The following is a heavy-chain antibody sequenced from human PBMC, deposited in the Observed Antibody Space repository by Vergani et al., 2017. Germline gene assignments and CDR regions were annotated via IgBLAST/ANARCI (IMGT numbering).Heavy chain of an antibody. CDR2: IRSKTYGATT. Sequence: EVQLVESGGDLVQPGRSLILSCQTSGFNFGEYGVSWVRQAPGKGLEWIGFIRSKTYGATTEYAASVRGRFTISRDDSKGIAYLQMSSLKKEDTAVYRCAVXIYDYGGSRDFDYWGQGTLVVVSS. J-gene: IGHJ4*02. D-gene: IGHD4-23*01. V-gene: IGHV3-49*04. CDR1: GFNFGEYG. CDR3: AVXIYDYGGSRDFDY.